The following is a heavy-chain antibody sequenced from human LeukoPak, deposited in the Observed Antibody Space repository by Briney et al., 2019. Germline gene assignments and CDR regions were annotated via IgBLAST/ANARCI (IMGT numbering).Heavy chain of an antibody. Sequence: SETLSLTCPVSGGSISSYYWSWIRQPAGKGLEWIGRIYTSGSTNYNPSLKSRVTMSVDTSKNQFSLKLSSVTAADTAVYYCARGNPRGYSYGVLDYWGQGTLVTVSS. D-gene: IGHD5-18*01. CDR1: GGSISSYY. J-gene: IGHJ4*02. CDR3: ARGNPRGYSYGVLDY. V-gene: IGHV4-4*07. CDR2: IYTSGST.